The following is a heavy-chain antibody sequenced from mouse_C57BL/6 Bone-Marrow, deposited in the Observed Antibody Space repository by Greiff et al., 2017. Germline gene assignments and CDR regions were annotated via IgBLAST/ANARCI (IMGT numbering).Heavy chain of an antibody. V-gene: IGHV1-18*01. CDR2: INPNNGGT. Sequence: VQLQQSGPELVKPGASVKIPCKASGYTFTDYNMDWVKQSHGKSLEWIGDINPNNGGTIYNQKFKGKATLTVDKSSSTAYMELRSLTSEDTAVYYCARAPYYGSRYWYFEVWGTGTTVTVSS. J-gene: IGHJ1*03. CDR3: ARAPYYGSRYWYFEV. D-gene: IGHD1-1*01. CDR1: GYTFTDYN.